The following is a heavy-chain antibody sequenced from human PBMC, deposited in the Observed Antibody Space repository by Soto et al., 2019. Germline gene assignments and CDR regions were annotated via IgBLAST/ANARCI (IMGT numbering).Heavy chain of an antibody. CDR1: GFTFSSYA. Sequence: PGGSLRLSCAASGFTFSSYAMSWVRQAPGKGLEWVSAISGSGGSTYYADSVKGRFAISRDNSKNTLYLQMNSLRAEDTAVYYCAKDLRSGGGSGSYYPDYWGQGTLVTVSS. D-gene: IGHD3-10*01. J-gene: IGHJ4*02. CDR3: AKDLRSGGGSGSYYPDY. CDR2: ISGSGGST. V-gene: IGHV3-23*01.